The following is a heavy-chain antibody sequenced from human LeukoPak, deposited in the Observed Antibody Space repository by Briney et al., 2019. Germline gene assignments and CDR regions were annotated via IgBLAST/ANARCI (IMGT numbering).Heavy chain of an antibody. CDR2: INPNSGGT. J-gene: IGHJ4*02. D-gene: IGHD6-13*01. Sequence: ASVKVSCKASGYTFTGYYMHLVRQAPGQGLDWMGWINPNSGGTNYAQKFQGRVTMTRDTSISTAYMELSRLRSDDAAVYYCAREGGHLAAAGIGDYGGQGTLVTVSS. V-gene: IGHV1-2*02. CDR3: AREGGHLAAAGIGDY. CDR1: GYTFTGYY.